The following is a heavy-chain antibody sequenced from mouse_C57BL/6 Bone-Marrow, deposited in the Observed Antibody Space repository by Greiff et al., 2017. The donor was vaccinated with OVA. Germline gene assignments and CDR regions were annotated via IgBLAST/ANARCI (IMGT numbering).Heavy chain of an antibody. V-gene: IGHV5-6*01. J-gene: IGHJ2*01. D-gene: IGHD1-1*01. Sequence: EVKLVESGGDLVKPGGSLKLSCAASGFTFSSYGMSWVRQTPDKRLEWVATISSGGSYNYYPDSVKGRYTISRDNAKNTLYLQMSSLKSDDTAMYYCARHYYGSSDDWGQGTTLTVSS. CDR3: ARHYYGSSDD. CDR1: GFTFSSYG. CDR2: ISSGGSYN.